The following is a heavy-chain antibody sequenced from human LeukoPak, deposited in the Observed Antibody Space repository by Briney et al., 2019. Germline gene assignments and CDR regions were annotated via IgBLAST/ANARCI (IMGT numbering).Heavy chain of an antibody. J-gene: IGHJ4*02. D-gene: IGHD5-12*01. V-gene: IGHV4-38-2*02. CDR1: GYSISSGYY. CDR3: ARDFWGGYDLYFDY. CDR2: IYHSGST. Sequence: SETLSLTCAVSGYSISSGYYWGWIRQPPGKGLEWIGRIYHSGSTYYNPSLKSRVPISVDTSKNQFSLKLSSVTAADTAVYYCARDFWGGYDLYFDYWGQGTLVTVSS.